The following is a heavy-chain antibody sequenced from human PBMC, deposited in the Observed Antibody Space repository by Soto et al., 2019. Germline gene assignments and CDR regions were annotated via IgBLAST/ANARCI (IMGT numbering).Heavy chain of an antibody. CDR3: AERGRIAARSDAFDI. CDR2: ISGSGGST. CDR1: GFTFSSYA. J-gene: IGHJ3*02. Sequence: GGSLRLSCAASGFTFSSYAMSWVRQAPGKGLEWVSAISGSGGSTYYADSVKGRFTICRDNSKNTMYLQMNRLRAEDAVVYYWAERGRIAARSDAFDIWGQGKMVTVSS. V-gene: IGHV3-23*01. D-gene: IGHD6-6*01.